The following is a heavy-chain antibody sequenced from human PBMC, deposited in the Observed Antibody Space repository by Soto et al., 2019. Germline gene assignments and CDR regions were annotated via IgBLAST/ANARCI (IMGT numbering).Heavy chain of an antibody. J-gene: IGHJ4*02. Sequence: ASVKVSCKASGYTFTSYDIHWVRQAPGQGLEWMGLINPSDAYTDYAQKFQGRVTLTRDTSTSIVYMELSSLRSEDTAIYYCARDHVDTPMTNFDYWGQGTLVTVSS. CDR1: GYTFTSYD. CDR2: INPSDAYT. D-gene: IGHD5-18*01. V-gene: IGHV1-46*01. CDR3: ARDHVDTPMTNFDY.